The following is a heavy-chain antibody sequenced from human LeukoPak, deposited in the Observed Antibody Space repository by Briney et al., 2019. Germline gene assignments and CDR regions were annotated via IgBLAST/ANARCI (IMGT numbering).Heavy chain of an antibody. Sequence: VASVKVSCKASGYTFTGYYMHWVRQAPGQGLEWMGWINPNSGGTNYAQKFQGRVTMTRDTSISTAYMELSRLRSDDTAVYYCARDPGQWLPSNDAFDIWGQGTMVTVPS. J-gene: IGHJ3*02. D-gene: IGHD6-19*01. CDR2: INPNSGGT. V-gene: IGHV1-2*02. CDR3: ARDPGQWLPSNDAFDI. CDR1: GYTFTGYY.